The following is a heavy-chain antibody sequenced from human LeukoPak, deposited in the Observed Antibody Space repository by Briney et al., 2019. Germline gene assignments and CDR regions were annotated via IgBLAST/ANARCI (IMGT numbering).Heavy chain of an antibody. V-gene: IGHV3-7*03. CDR1: GFTFGKYW. J-gene: IGHJ5*02. CDR3: ARHDWFDP. Sequence: HPGGSLRLSCVASGFTFGKYWMSWVRQAPGKGLEWVANIKLDGSEKNYVDSVKGRFTISRDNTKNSLYLQMNSLRVEDTAVYYCARHDWFDPWGRGTLVTVSS. CDR2: IKLDGSEK.